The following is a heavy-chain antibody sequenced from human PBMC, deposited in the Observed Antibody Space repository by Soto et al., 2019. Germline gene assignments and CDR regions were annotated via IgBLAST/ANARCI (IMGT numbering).Heavy chain of an antibody. CDR2: INHSGST. J-gene: IGHJ4*02. CDR1: GGSFSGYY. CDR3: ARSAFSGYPDY. V-gene: IGHV4-34*01. D-gene: IGHD5-12*01. Sequence: SETLSLTCAVYGGSFSGYYWSWIRQPPGKGLEWIGEINHSGSTNYNPSLKSRVTISVDTSKNQFSLKLSSVTAADTAVYYCARSAFSGYPDYWGQGTLVTVSS.